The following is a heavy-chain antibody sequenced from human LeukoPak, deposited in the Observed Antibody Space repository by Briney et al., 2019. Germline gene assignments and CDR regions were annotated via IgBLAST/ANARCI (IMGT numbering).Heavy chain of an antibody. D-gene: IGHD3-3*01. CDR1: GYTFTSYY. J-gene: IGHJ6*02. V-gene: IGHV1-46*01. CDR3: ARPGEYYDFWSGYYTYYYGMDV. Sequence: ASVKVSCKASGYTFTSYYMHWVRQTPGQGLEWMGIINPSGGSTSYAQKFQGRVTITRDTSASTAYMELSSLRSEDTAVYYCARPGEYYDFWSGYYTYYYGMDVWGQGTTVTVSS. CDR2: INPSGGST.